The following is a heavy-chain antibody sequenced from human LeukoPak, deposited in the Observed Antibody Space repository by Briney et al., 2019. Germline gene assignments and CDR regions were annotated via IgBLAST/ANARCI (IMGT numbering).Heavy chain of an antibody. J-gene: IGHJ5*02. CDR1: GGSFSGYY. CDR3: ARSGQRSMRFGET. V-gene: IGHV4-34*01. D-gene: IGHD3-10*01. Sequence: PSETLSLTCAVYGGSFSGYYWSWIRQPPGKGLEWIGEINHSGSTNYNPSLKSRVTISVDTSKNQFSLKLSSVTAADTAVYYCARSGQRSMRFGETWGQGTLVTASS. CDR2: INHSGST.